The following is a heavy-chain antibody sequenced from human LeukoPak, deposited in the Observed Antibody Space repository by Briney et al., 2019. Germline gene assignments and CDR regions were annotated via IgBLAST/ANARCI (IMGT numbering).Heavy chain of an antibody. V-gene: IGHV3-23*01. CDR3: AKGGSSGYYLFDY. CDR1: GFTFSTYA. J-gene: IGHJ4*02. Sequence: GGSLTLSCAASGFTFSTYAMSWVRQPPGKGLEWVLSITRSGDGTYYADFVKGRCTISRDNSKNTLYLQMNSLRAEDTAVYYCAKGGSSGYYLFDYWGQGTLVTVSS. CDR2: ITRSGDGT. D-gene: IGHD6-19*01.